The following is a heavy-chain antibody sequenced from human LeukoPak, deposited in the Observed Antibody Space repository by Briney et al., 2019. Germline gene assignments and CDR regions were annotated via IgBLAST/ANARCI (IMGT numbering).Heavy chain of an antibody. D-gene: IGHD3-10*02. CDR3: AELGITMIGGV. Sequence: ETLSLTCAVSGGSISSNSYYWGWIRQPPGKGLEWVSSISSSSSSYIYYADSVKGRFTISRDNAKNSLYLQMNSLRAEDTAVYYCAELGITMIGGVWGKGTTVTISS. CDR1: GGSISSNS. J-gene: IGHJ6*04. CDR2: ISSSSSSYI. V-gene: IGHV3-21*01.